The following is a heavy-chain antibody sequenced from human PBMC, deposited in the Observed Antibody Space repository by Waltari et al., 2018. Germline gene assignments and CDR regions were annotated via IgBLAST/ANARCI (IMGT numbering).Heavy chain of an antibody. Sequence: QVQLVQSGAEVKKPGSSVKVSCKASGGTFSSYAISWVRQAPGQGLEWMGGIIPIFGTANYAQKFQGRVTITTDESTSTAYMELSSLRSEDTAVYYCASEWLRFFYYYYGMDVWGQGTTVTVSS. V-gene: IGHV1-69*05. J-gene: IGHJ6*02. CDR3: ASEWLRFFYYYYGMDV. D-gene: IGHD5-12*01. CDR1: GGTFSSYA. CDR2: IIPIFGTA.